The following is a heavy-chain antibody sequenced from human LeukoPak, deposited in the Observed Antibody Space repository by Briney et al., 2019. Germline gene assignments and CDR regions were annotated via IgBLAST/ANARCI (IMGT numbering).Heavy chain of an antibody. D-gene: IGHD6-13*01. CDR1: GGSFSGYY. V-gene: IGHV4-34*01. Sequence: SETLSLTCAVYGGSFSGYYWSWIRQPPGKGLEWIGEINHSGSTNYNPSLKSRVTISIDTSKNQFSLKLSSVTAADTAVYCCARGPGTWYYYWGQGTLVTVSS. J-gene: IGHJ4*02. CDR2: INHSGST. CDR3: ARGPGTWYYY.